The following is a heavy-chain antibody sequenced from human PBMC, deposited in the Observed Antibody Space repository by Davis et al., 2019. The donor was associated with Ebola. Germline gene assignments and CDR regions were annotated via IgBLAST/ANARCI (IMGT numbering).Heavy chain of an antibody. CDR3: ARQDYDLWSGSHNWFDP. CDR2: IFSDGRT. V-gene: IGHV4-59*08. D-gene: IGHD3-3*01. J-gene: IGHJ5*02. CDR1: GASMTNYY. Sequence: SETLSLTCTVSGASMTNYYWTWIRQSPGGGLEWIGYIFSDGRTNYNPSLKSRVTISVDTSKNQFSLKLSSVTAADTAVYYCARQDYDLWSGSHNWFDPWGQGTLVTVSS.